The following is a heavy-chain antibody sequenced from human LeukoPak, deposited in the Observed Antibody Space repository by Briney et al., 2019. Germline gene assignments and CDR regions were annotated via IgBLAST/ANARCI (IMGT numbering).Heavy chain of an antibody. Sequence: SETLSLTCTVSGGSISSYYWSWIRQPPGKRLEWIGYIYYSGSTNYNPSLKSRVTISVDTSKNQFSLKLSSVTAADTAVYYCARHNPDYSNTYYYYGMDVWGQGTTVTVSS. CDR2: IYYSGST. J-gene: IGHJ6*02. CDR3: ARHNPDYSNTYYYYGMDV. D-gene: IGHD4-4*01. V-gene: IGHV4-59*08. CDR1: GGSISSYY.